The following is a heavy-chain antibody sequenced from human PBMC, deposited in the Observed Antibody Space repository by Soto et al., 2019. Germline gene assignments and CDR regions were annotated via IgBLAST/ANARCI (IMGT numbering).Heavy chain of an antibody. V-gene: IGHV4-59*01. CDR3: ARDSIVPAAIPVDYYYGMDV. D-gene: IGHD2-2*02. CDR2: IYYSGST. CDR1: GGSISSYY. J-gene: IGHJ6*02. Sequence: LSLTCTVSGGSISSYYWSWIRQPPGKGLEWIGYIYYSGSTNYNPSLKSRVTISVDTSKNQFSLKLGSVTAADTAVYYCARDSIVPAAIPVDYYYGMDVWGQGTTVTVSS.